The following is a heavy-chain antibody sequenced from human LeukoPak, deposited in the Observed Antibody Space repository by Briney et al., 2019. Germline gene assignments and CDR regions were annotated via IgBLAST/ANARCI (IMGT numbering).Heavy chain of an antibody. D-gene: IGHD4-17*01. CDR1: GFTFRSYC. J-gene: IGHJ3*02. V-gene: IGHV3-30*03. CDR3: AGINDYGDPTGAFDI. Sequence: PGGCLRLSCAASGFTFRSYCMHWVRQAPGKGLEWVAVISYDGSNIYYADSVKGRFTISRDNSKNTLYLQMNSLRAEDTAVYYCAGINDYGDPTGAFDIWGKGTMVTVSS. CDR2: ISYDGSNI.